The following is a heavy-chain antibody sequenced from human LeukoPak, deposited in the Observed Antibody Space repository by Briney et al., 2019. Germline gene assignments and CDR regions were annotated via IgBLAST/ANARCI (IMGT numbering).Heavy chain of an antibody. CDR3: ARVTGYVMEDYFDY. Sequence: SETLSLTCTVSGGSISNYYWNWIRQPPGKGLEWIGYIYYSGTTNYNPSLKSRVSMSVDTSKNQFSLRLSSVTAADTAVYYCARVTGYVMEDYFDYWGQGTLVTVSS. CDR1: GGSISNYY. J-gene: IGHJ4*02. CDR2: IYYSGTT. D-gene: IGHD6-13*01. V-gene: IGHV4-59*01.